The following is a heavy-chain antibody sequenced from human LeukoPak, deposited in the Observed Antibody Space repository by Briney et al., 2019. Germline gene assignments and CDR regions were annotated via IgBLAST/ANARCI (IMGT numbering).Heavy chain of an antibody. V-gene: IGHV3-30*04. CDR3: AKFKGGWYDWFDP. Sequence: GRSLRLSCAASGFTFSSCAMHWVRQAPGKGLEWVALISYDGTNKYYADSVKGRFTISRDDSKNTLYLQMNSLRAEDTAVYYCAKFKGGWYDWFDPWGQGTLVTVSS. CDR2: ISYDGTNK. J-gene: IGHJ5*02. CDR1: GFTFSSCA. D-gene: IGHD6-19*01.